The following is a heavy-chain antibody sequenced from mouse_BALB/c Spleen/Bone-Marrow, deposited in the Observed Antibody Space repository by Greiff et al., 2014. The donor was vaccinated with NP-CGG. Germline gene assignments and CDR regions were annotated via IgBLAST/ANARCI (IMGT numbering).Heavy chain of an antibody. CDR2: IDPENGDT. CDR3: NPRGDYDFDYFDY. J-gene: IGHJ2*01. CDR1: GFNIKDYY. V-gene: IGHV14-4*02. Sequence: EVQLQQSGAELVRSGASVKLSCTASGFNIKDYYMHWVKQRPEQGLEWIGWIDPENGDTEYAPKFQGKATMTADTSSNTAYLQLSSLTSEDTAVYYCNPRGDYDFDYFDYWGQGTTLTVSS. D-gene: IGHD2-4*01.